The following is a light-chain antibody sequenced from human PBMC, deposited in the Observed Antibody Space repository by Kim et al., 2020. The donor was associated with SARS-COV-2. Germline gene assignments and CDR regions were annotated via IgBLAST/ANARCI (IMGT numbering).Light chain of an antibody. V-gene: IGKV1-5*01. CDR1: QSIRTW. J-gene: IGKJ2*01. CDR2: DAS. Sequence: DIQMTQSPSTLSASVGDRVTITCRASQSIRTWLAWYQQKPGKAPKVLIYDASTLISGVPSRFGGSGSGTEFTLTISNLQLDDFATYYCQQYVVNPYTFGQGTKLWI. CDR3: QQYVVNPYT.